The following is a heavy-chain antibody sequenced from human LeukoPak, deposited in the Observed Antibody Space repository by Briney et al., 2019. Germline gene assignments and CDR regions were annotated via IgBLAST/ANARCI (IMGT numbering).Heavy chain of an antibody. CDR1: GLTFSSYA. V-gene: IGHV3-30-3*01. D-gene: IGHD2-2*03. CDR3: ARAGYCSSTSCSYYFDY. J-gene: IGHJ4*02. Sequence: GRSLRLSCAASGLTFSSYAMHWVRQAPGKGLEWVAVISYDGSNKYYADSVKGRFTISRDNSKNTLYLQMNSLRAEDTAVYYCARAGYCSSTSCSYYFDYWGQGTLVTVSS. CDR2: ISYDGSNK.